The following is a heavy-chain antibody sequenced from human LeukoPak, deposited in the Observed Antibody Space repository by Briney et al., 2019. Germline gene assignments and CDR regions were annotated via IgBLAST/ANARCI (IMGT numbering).Heavy chain of an antibody. Sequence: GESLKISCKGSGYSFTSYWIGWVRQMPGKGLEWMGIIFPGDSDTRYSPSFQGQVTISADKSISTAYLQWSSLKASDTAMYYCARHMTTVISPFDYWGQGSLVTVSS. V-gene: IGHV5-51*01. CDR1: GYSFTSYW. D-gene: IGHD4-23*01. J-gene: IGHJ4*02. CDR3: ARHMTTVISPFDY. CDR2: IFPGDSDT.